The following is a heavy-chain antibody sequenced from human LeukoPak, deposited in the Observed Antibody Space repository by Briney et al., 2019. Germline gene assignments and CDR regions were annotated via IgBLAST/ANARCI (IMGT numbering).Heavy chain of an antibody. CDR3: ARAREPRVTVSTFDY. Sequence: PGGSLRLSCAASGFTFDDYGMSWVRQVPGTGLEWVSGINWNGGSTGYADSVKGRFTISRDNAKNSLYLQMNSLRAEDTALYYCARAREPRVTVSTFDYWGQGTLVTVSS. CDR2: INWNGGST. CDR1: GFTFDDYG. D-gene: IGHD4-17*01. J-gene: IGHJ4*02. V-gene: IGHV3-20*04.